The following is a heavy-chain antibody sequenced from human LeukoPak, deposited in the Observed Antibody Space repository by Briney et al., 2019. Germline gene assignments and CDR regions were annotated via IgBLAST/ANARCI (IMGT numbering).Heavy chain of an antibody. V-gene: IGHV3-48*03. J-gene: IGHJ4*02. CDR3: ARRYCSSTSCLLDY. CDR2: ICSTSGSTI. D-gene: IGHD2-2*01. CDR1: GFAFSSYE. Sequence: GGSLRLSCAASGFAFSSYEMNWVRQAPGKGLEGVSYICSTSGSTIYYADSVKGRFTISRDNAKNSLYLQMNSVDTEVTAFYYCARRYCSSTSCLLDYWGQGTLVTVSS.